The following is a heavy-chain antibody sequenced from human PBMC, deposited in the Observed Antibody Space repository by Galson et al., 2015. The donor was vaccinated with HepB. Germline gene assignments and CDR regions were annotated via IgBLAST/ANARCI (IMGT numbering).Heavy chain of an antibody. D-gene: IGHD2-8*01. V-gene: IGHV3-23*01. CDR2: ITSNGGGT. J-gene: IGHJ4*02. CDR3: AKDGIMVSNNPYQLHF. Sequence: SLRLSCAASGFTVARYAMTWVRQAPGKGLEWIASITSNGGGTFYTNSVKGRFTISRDNSRNTVVLQLSSLRPEDTAVYYCAKDGIMVSNNPYQLHFWGQGTLVSVSS. CDR1: GFTVARYA.